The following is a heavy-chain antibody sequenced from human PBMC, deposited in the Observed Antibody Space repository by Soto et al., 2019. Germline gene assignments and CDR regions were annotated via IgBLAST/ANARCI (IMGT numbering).Heavy chain of an antibody. D-gene: IGHD4-17*01. CDR2: ISAYNGNT. Sequence: ASVKVSCKASGYTFTSYGISWVRQAPGQGLEWMGWISAYNGNTNYAQKLQGRVTMTTDTSTSTAYMELRSLRSDDTAVYYCARDRRDYGDYDPLGYYFDYWGQGTLVTVSS. J-gene: IGHJ4*02. CDR1: GYTFTSYG. V-gene: IGHV1-18*01. CDR3: ARDRRDYGDYDPLGYYFDY.